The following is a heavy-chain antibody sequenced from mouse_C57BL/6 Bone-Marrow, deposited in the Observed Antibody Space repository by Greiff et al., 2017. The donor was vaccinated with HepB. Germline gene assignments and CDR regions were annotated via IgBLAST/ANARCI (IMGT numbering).Heavy chain of an antibody. CDR1: GYTFTSYW. D-gene: IGHD1-1*01. V-gene: IGHV1-64*01. J-gene: IGHJ4*01. CDR3: ARRPLTTVVATPYAMDY. Sequence: QVQLQQPGAELVKPGASVKLSCKASGYTFTSYWMHWVKQRPGQGLEWIGMIHPNSGSTNYNEKFKSKATLTVDKSSSTAYMQLSSLTSEDSAVYYCARRPLTTVVATPYAMDYWGQGTSVTVSS. CDR2: IHPNSGST.